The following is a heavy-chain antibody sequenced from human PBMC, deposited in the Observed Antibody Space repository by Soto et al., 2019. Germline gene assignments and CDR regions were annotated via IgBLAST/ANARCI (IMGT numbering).Heavy chain of an antibody. CDR2: INHSGST. Sequence: SETLSLTCAVXGGSFSGYYWSWIRQPPGKGLEWIGEINHSGSTNYNPSLKSRVTISVDTSKNQFSLKLSSVTAADTAVYYCARSPPYYYGSGSHNFDYWGQGTLVTVSS. CDR3: ARSPPYYYGSGSHNFDY. D-gene: IGHD3-10*01. CDR1: GGSFSGYY. J-gene: IGHJ4*02. V-gene: IGHV4-34*01.